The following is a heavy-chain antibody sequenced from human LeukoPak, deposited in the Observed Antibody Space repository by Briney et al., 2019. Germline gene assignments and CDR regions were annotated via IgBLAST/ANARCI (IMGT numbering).Heavy chain of an antibody. CDR2: ISGYNDNT. J-gene: IGHJ4*02. CDR3: ARDGTSTDDY. V-gene: IGHV1-18*01. Sequence: VASVKVSCKASGYTFTNYGISWGRQAPGQGLEWMGWISGYNDNTNYAQKFQGRLTVTTDTSTSTTYMELRSLRSDDTAVYYCARDGTSTDDYWGQGTLVTVSS. D-gene: IGHD2-2*01. CDR1: GYTFTNYG.